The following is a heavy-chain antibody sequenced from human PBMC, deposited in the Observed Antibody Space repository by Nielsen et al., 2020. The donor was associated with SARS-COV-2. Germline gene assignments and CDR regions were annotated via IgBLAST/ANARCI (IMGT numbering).Heavy chain of an antibody. CDR2: IYYSGST. CDR3: ARVKWFGELFPQRYYGMDV. Sequence: SETLSLTCTVSGGSISSGGYYWSWIRQHPGKGLEWIGYIYYSGSTYYNPSLKSRVTISVDTSKNQFSLKLSSVTAADTAVYYCARVKWFGELFPQRYYGMDVWGQGTTVTVSS. CDR1: GGSISSGGYY. J-gene: IGHJ6*02. V-gene: IGHV4-31*03. D-gene: IGHD3-10*01.